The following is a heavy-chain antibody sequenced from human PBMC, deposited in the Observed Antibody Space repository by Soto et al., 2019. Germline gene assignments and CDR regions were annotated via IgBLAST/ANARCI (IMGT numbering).Heavy chain of an antibody. D-gene: IGHD6-13*01. V-gene: IGHV4-59*01. CDR2: IYYSGST. J-gene: IGHJ4*02. Sequence: PSETLSLTCTVSGGSISSYYWSWIRQPPGKGLEWIGYIYYSGSTNYNPSLKSRVTISVDTSKNQFSLKLSSVTAADTAVYYCARAVYSSSWLDYWGQGTLVTVSS. CDR3: ARAVYSSSWLDY. CDR1: GGSISSYY.